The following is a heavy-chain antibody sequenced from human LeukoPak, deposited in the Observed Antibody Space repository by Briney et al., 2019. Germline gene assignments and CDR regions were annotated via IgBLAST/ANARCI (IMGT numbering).Heavy chain of an antibody. CDR3: SRSAYYDGSGNYYDY. CDR1: GFTFSSYW. CDR2: ISDGGSTT. Sequence: GGSLRLSCAASGFTFSSYWMHWVRQAPGKGLVWVSRISDGGSTTTYADSVKGRSTISRDNAKNTLYLQMNGLRAEDTAVYYCSRSAYYDGSGNYYDYWGQGTLVTVSS. D-gene: IGHD3-22*01. V-gene: IGHV3-74*01. J-gene: IGHJ4*02.